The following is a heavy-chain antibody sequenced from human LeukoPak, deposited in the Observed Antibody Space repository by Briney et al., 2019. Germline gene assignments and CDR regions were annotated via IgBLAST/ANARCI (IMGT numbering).Heavy chain of an antibody. J-gene: IGHJ6*02. CDR2: ISWNSGSI. D-gene: IGHD5-18*01. V-gene: IGHV3-9*01. CDR3: AKGTPQRGYSYGLDYYGMDV. CDR1: GFTFYDYA. Sequence: GGSLRLSCAASGFTFYDYAMHWVRQAPGKGLEWVSGISWNSGSIGYADSVKGRFTISRDNAKNSLYLQMNSLRAEDTALYYCAKGTPQRGYSYGLDYYGMDVWGQGTTVTVSS.